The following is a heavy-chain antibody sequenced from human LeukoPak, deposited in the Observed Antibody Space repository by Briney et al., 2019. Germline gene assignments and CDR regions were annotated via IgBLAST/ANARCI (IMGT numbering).Heavy chain of an antibody. CDR3: ARDGQWELPNNWFDP. D-gene: IGHD1-26*01. Sequence: GGSLRLSCAASGFTFSSYSMNWVRQAPGKGLEWVSYISSSSSTIYYADSVKGRFTISRDNAKNSLYLQMNSLRAEDTAVYYCARDGQWELPNNWFDPWGQGTLVTVSS. J-gene: IGHJ5*02. V-gene: IGHV3-48*01. CDR2: ISSSSSTI. CDR1: GFTFSSYS.